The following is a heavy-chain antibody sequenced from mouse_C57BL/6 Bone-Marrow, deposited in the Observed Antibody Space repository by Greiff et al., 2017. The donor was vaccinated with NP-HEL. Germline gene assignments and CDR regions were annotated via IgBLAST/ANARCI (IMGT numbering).Heavy chain of an antibody. D-gene: IGHD2-5*01. Sequence: EVQGVESGGGLVQPGGSMKLSCAASGFTFSDAWMDWVRQSPEKGLEWVAEIRNKANNHATYYAESVKGRFTISRDDSKSSVYLQMNSLRAEDTGIYYCTRDYSNYWAAYWSQGTLVTVSA. J-gene: IGHJ3*01. CDR1: GFTFSDAW. V-gene: IGHV6-6*01. CDR3: TRDYSNYWAAY. CDR2: IRNKANNHAT.